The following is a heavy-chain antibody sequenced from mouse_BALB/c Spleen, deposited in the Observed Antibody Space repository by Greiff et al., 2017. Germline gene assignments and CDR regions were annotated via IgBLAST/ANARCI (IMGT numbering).Heavy chain of an antibody. V-gene: IGHV5-17*02. CDR2: ISSGSSTI. J-gene: IGHJ3*01. Sequence: EVQLVESGGGLVQPGGSRKLSCAASGFTFSSFGMHWVRQAPEKGLEWVAYISSGSSTIYYADTVKGRFTISRDNPKNTLFLQMTSLRSEDTAMYYCARECYRYAWFAYWGQGTLVTVSA. CDR1: GFTFSSFG. D-gene: IGHD2-14*01. CDR3: ARECYRYAWFAY.